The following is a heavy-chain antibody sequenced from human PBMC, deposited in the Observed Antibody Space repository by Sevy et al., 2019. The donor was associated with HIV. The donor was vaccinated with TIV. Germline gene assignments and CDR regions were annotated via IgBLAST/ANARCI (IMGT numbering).Heavy chain of an antibody. CDR3: TTDLHSYYYDSSAYYY. CDR1: GFTFSDAW. J-gene: IGHJ4*02. Sequence: GGSLGLSCAASGFTFSDAWMNWVRQAPGKGLEWVGRIKSKTDGGTTTDGGTTDYAAPVKGKFTISRDDSKNTLYLQMNSLKTEDTAVYYCTTDLHSYYYDSSAYYYWGQGTLVTVSS. D-gene: IGHD3-22*01. V-gene: IGHV3-15*07. CDR2: IKSKTDGGTTTDGGTT.